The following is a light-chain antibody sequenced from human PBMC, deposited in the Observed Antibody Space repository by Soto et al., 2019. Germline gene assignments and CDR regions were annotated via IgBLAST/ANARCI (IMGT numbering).Light chain of an antibody. CDR2: SNN. J-gene: IGLJ1*01. CDR3: AAWDDSLNGYV. Sequence: QSVLTQPPSASGTPGQRVTISCSGSSSNIGRNTVNWYQQLPGTAPKLLIYSNNQRPSGVPDRFSGSKSGTSASLAISGLQSEDEADYYCAAWDDSLNGYVFATGTKLTVL. CDR1: SSNIGRNT. V-gene: IGLV1-44*01.